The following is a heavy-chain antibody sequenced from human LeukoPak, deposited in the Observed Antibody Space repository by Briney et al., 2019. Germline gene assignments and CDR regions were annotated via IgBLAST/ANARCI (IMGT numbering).Heavy chain of an antibody. CDR1: GYTFIGYY. CDR3: ARVGPTSYFDY. CDR2: VNPDTGGT. Sequence: GASVKVSCKASGYTFIGYYIHWVRQAPGQGLEWMGRVNPDTGGTNYAQKFQGRVTMTRDTSINTAYMELSRLTPDDTAIYYCARVGPTSYFDYWGQGTLVTVSS. J-gene: IGHJ4*02. V-gene: IGHV1-2*06.